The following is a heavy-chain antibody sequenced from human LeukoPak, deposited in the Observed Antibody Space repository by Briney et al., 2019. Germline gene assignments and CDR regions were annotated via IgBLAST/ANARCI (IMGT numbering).Heavy chain of an antibody. CDR3: ARAGYSGYPTGADY. Sequence: SETLSLTCAVYGGSFSGYYWSWIRQPPGKGLEWIGEINHSGSTNYNPSLKSRVTISVDTSKNQFSLKLSSVTAADTAVYYCARAGYSGYPTGADYWGQGTLVTVSS. CDR2: INHSGST. CDR1: GGSFSGYY. D-gene: IGHD5-12*01. V-gene: IGHV4-34*01. J-gene: IGHJ4*02.